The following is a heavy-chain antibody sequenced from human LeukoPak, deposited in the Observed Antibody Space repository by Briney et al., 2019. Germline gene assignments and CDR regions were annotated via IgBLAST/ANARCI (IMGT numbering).Heavy chain of an antibody. J-gene: IGHJ3*02. Sequence: PGGSLRLSCAASGFTFSSYSMNWVRQAPGKGLEWVSFISSSSSYTYYADSVRGRFTISRDNARSSLNLHMNSLRAEDTAVYYCAREPFSMARESTRNAFDIWGQGTMVTVSS. CDR1: GFTFSSYS. V-gene: IGHV3-21*01. CDR3: AREPFSMARESTRNAFDI. D-gene: IGHD3-10*01. CDR2: ISSSSSYT.